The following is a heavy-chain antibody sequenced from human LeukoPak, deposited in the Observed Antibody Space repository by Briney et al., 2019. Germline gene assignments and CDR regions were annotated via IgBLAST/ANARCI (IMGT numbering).Heavy chain of an antibody. V-gene: IGHV4-34*01. CDR1: GGSFSGYC. Sequence: SETLSLTCAVYGGSFSGYCWSWIRQPPGKGLEWIGEINHSGSTNYNPSLKSRVTISVDASKNQFSLKLSSVTAADTAVYYCARGRRYCSSTSCASYYYYMDVWGKGTTVTVSS. CDR2: INHSGST. CDR3: ARGRRYCSSTSCASYYYYMDV. J-gene: IGHJ6*03. D-gene: IGHD2-2*01.